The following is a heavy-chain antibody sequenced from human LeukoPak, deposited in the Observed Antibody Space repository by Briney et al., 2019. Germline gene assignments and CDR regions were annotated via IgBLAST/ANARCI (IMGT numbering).Heavy chain of an antibody. CDR3: ARVGYDYVGGSYRNNWFDP. V-gene: IGHV3-48*03. J-gene: IGHJ5*02. D-gene: IGHD3-16*02. Sequence: GGSLRLSCAASGFTFSRYEMNWVRQAPGRGLPWVSSISGRDSTIYYADSVKGRFTISRDNARNSLNLQMNSLRAEDTAIYYCARVGYDYVGGSYRNNWFDPWGQGTLVTVSS. CDR1: GFTFSRYE. CDR2: ISGRDSTI.